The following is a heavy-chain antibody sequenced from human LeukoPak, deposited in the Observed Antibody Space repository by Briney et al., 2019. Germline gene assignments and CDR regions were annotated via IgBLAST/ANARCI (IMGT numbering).Heavy chain of an antibody. CDR3: ARRRGSSSWDNWFDP. Sequence: ESQTISCKGSGYSFISYWIGWVRQMPGKGLEWMGIIYPGDSDTRYSPSFQGQVTISADKSIRTAYLQWSSLKASDTATYYCARRRGSSSWDNWFDPWGQGTLVTVSS. CDR1: GYSFISYW. D-gene: IGHD6-13*01. V-gene: IGHV5-51*01. J-gene: IGHJ5*02. CDR2: IYPGDSDT.